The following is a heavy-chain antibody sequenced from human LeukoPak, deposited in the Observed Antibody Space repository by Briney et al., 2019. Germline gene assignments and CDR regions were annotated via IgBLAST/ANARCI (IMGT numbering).Heavy chain of an antibody. CDR2: MNPNSGNT. CDR1: GYTFTSYD. D-gene: IGHD3/OR15-3a*01. J-gene: IGHJ4*02. Sequence: ASVTVSCKASGYTFTSYDINWVRQATGQGLEWMGWMNPNSGNTGYAQKFQGRVTMTRNTSISTAYMELSSLRSEDTAVYYCARITIFGLYYFDYWGQGTLVTVSS. CDR3: ARITIFGLYYFDY. V-gene: IGHV1-8*01.